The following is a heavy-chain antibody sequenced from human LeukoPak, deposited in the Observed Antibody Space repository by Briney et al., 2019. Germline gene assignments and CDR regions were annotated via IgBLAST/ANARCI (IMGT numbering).Heavy chain of an antibody. CDR3: AREARYSGSYF. Sequence: SETLSLTCAVYGGSFSGYYWSWIRQPPGKGLEWIGEINHSGSTNYNPSLKSRDTISVDTSKNQFSLKLSSVTAADTAVYYCAREARYSGSYFGGQGTLVTVSS. CDR1: GGSFSGYY. D-gene: IGHD1-26*01. J-gene: IGHJ4*02. CDR2: INHSGST. V-gene: IGHV4-34*01.